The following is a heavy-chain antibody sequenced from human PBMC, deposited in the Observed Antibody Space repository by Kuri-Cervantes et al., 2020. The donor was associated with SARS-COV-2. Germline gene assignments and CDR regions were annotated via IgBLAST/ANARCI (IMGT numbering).Heavy chain of an antibody. CDR3: AKDGAGAHDF. Sequence: GESLKISCAASGFNFSRTDMHWVRRAPGKGLEWVAFISYDGNNKKCIASGKGRFTISRDNSQNKLYLQMRSLRPEDTAMYYCAKDGAGAHDFWGQGTLVTVSS. J-gene: IGHJ4*02. D-gene: IGHD4/OR15-4a*01. CDR1: GFNFSRTD. CDR2: ISYDGNNK. V-gene: IGHV3-30*18.